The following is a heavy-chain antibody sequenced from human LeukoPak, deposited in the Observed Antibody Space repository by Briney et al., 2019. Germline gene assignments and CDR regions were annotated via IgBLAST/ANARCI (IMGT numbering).Heavy chain of an antibody. J-gene: IGHJ3*02. D-gene: IGHD4-17*01. CDR3: ARVVTVTTDAFDI. CDR2: INPNSGGT. Sequence: ASVKVSCKASGYTFTGYYMHWVRQAPGQGLEWMGWINPNSGGTNYAQKFQGRVTMTRDTSISTAYMELSRLRSDDTAVYYCARVVTVTTDAFDIWGQGTMVTVSS. CDR1: GYTFTGYY. V-gene: IGHV1-2*02.